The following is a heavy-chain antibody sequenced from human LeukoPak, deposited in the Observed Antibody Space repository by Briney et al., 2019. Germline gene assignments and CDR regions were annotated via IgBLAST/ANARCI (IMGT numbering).Heavy chain of an antibody. V-gene: IGHV4-39*01. J-gene: IGHJ4*02. CDR3: ARPVELRGFFDY. CDR1: GGSISSSSYY. Sequence: SETLSFTCTVSGGSISSSSYYWGWIRQPPGKGLEWIGSIYYSGSTYYNPSLKSRVTISVDTSKNQFSLKLSSVTAADTAVYYCARPVELRGFFDYWGQGTLVTVSS. CDR2: IYYSGST. D-gene: IGHD1-7*01.